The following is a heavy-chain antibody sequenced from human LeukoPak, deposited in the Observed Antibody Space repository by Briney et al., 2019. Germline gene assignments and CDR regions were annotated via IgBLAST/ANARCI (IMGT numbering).Heavy chain of an antibody. J-gene: IGHJ4*02. V-gene: IGHV3-7*01. CDR1: GFTFSSYW. CDR2: IKQDGSEK. Sequence: GGSLRLSCAASGFTFSSYWMSWVRQAPGKGPEWVANIKQDGSEKYYVDSVKGRFTISRDNAKNSLYLQMNSLRAEDTAVYYCARETYGGNSYYFDYWGQGTLVTVSS. D-gene: IGHD4-23*01. CDR3: ARETYGGNSYYFDY.